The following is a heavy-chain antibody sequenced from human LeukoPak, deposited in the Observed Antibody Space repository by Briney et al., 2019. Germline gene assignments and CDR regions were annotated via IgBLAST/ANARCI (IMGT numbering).Heavy chain of an antibody. D-gene: IGHD2-15*01. CDR2: FDPEDGET. Sequence: ASVKVSCKVSGYTLTELSMHWVRQAPGRGLEWMGGFDPEDGETIYAQKFQGRVTMTEDTSTDTAYMELSSLRSEDTAVYYCATDYCSGGSCLNWFDPWGQGTLVTVSS. CDR3: ATDYCSGGSCLNWFDP. J-gene: IGHJ5*02. V-gene: IGHV1-24*01. CDR1: GYTLTELS.